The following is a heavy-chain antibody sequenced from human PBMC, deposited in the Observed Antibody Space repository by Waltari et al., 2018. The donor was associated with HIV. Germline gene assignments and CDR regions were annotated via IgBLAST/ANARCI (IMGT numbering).Heavy chain of an antibody. Sequence: QVPLMQSGAEVKKPGASVKVSCEAPGYRFPPYYIYWVRQAPGQGLEWMGWINPKSGGTNYARRFEGEVSLTRDTSINTVFLEFNRLTLDDTAFYYCARGGGPNSTGHWGQGTLITVSS. CDR2: INPKSGGT. D-gene: IGHD3-16*01. J-gene: IGHJ4*02. CDR3: ARGGGPNSTGH. V-gene: IGHV1-2*02. CDR1: GYRFPPYY.